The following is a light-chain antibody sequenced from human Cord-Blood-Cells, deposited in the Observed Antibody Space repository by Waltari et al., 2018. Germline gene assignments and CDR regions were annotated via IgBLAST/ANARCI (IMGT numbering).Light chain of an antibody. CDR1: SSDVGGYNY. J-gene: IGLJ1*01. V-gene: IGLV2-14*01. CDR2: DVS. Sequence: QSALTQPASVSGSPGQSITISCTGTSSDVGGYNYVSWYQQHPGKAPKLMIYDVSNRPSVVSNRCSGSKSGNTASLTISGLQAEDEADYYCSSYTSSSTLVFGTGTKVTVL. CDR3: SSYTSSSTLV.